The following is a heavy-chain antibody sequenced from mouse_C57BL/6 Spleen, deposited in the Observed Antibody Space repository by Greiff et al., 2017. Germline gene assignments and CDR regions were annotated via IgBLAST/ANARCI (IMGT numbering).Heavy chain of an antibody. J-gene: IGHJ2*01. CDR2: IDPSGGET. Sequence: QVQLQQPGAELVRPGSSVKLSCKASGYTFTSYWMHWVKQRPIQGLEWIGNIDPSGGETHYNQKFKDKATLTGDKSSSTGNMQLSSLTSEDSAVYYCARDYGSNYFDYWGQGTTLTVSS. CDR1: GYTFTSYW. D-gene: IGHD1-1*01. V-gene: IGHV1-52*01. CDR3: ARDYGSNYFDY.